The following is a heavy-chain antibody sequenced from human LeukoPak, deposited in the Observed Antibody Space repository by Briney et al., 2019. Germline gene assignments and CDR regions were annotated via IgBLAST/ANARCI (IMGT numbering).Heavy chain of an antibody. Sequence: LRLSCAASGFTFSSYSMNWVRQSPGKGLEWIGYIYYIGTAYYNPSLRSRVALSADTSKNQFSLKLNSVTVADSAVYFCARARGDSPRIYYYMGVWGKGTTVTVSS. CDR1: GFTFSSYS. CDR2: IYYIGTA. CDR3: ARARGDSPRIYYYMGV. V-gene: IGHV4-30-4*08. J-gene: IGHJ6*03. D-gene: IGHD3-16*01.